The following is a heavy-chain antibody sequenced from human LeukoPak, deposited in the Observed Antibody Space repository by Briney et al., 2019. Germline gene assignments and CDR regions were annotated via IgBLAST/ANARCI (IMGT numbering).Heavy chain of an antibody. CDR2: IIPIFGTA. Sequence: SVKVSCKASGGTFSSYAISWVRQAPGQGLEWMGGIIPIFGTANYAQKFQGRVTITTDESTSTAYMELSSLRSEDTAVYYCARGATICGVVNTDYYYYMDVWGKGTTVTVSS. CDR3: ARGATICGVVNTDYYYYMDV. D-gene: IGHD3-3*01. CDR1: GGTFSSYA. J-gene: IGHJ6*03. V-gene: IGHV1-69*05.